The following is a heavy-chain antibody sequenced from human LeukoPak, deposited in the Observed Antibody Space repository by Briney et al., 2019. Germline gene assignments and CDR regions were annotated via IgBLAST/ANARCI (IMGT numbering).Heavy chain of an antibody. J-gene: IGHJ4*02. CDR1: GGSISSGDYS. CDR3: TRAETY. CDR2: IYFSGST. V-gene: IGHV4-31*03. Sequence: SETLSLTCTVSGGSISSGDYSWNWVRQHPGKGLEWIGHIYFSGSTSYNPSLKSRVTISLDTSKNQFSLKLRPVTAADTAVYYCTRAETYWGQGTLVTVSS.